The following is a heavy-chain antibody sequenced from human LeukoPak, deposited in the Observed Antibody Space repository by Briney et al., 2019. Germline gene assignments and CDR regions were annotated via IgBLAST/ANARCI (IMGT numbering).Heavy chain of an antibody. CDR2: ISGDGGGT. D-gene: IGHD3-22*01. J-gene: IGHJ3*02. Sequence: GGSLRLSCAASGFTFSNWAITWVRQAPGMGLEWVSSISGDGGGTYYADSVKGRFTVSRDNSKNTLYLEINSLRVEDTAVYYCARDTDSSGYYHAFDIWGQGTMVTVSS. CDR3: ARDTDSSGYYHAFDI. CDR1: GFTFSNWA. V-gene: IGHV3-23*01.